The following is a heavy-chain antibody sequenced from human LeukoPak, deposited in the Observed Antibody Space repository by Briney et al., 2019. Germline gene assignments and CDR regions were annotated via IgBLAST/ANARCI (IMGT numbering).Heavy chain of an antibody. CDR3: ARGLLATRTPYYFDY. D-gene: IGHD1-1*01. Sequence: GGSLRLSCAASGFTVSSNYMSWVRQAPGKGLEWVSVIYSGGGTYYADSVKGRFTISRDNSKNTLYLQMNSLRAEDPAVYYCARGLLATRTPYYFDYWGQGTLVTVSS. CDR1: GFTVSSNY. J-gene: IGHJ4*02. V-gene: IGHV3-66*01. CDR2: IYSGGGT.